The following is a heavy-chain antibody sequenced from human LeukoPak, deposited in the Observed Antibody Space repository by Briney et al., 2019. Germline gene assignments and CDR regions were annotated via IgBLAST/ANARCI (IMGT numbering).Heavy chain of an antibody. D-gene: IGHD1-1*01. CDR1: GFTFSDYY. Sequence: GGSLRLSCAASGFTFSDYYMSWIRQAPGKGLEWVSYISSSSSYTNYADSVKGRFTISRDNSKNTLYLQMSSLRAEDTAVYYCVKITSVTGGDCWGQGTRLTVSS. V-gene: IGHV3-11*06. J-gene: IGHJ4*02. CDR3: VKITSVTGGDC. CDR2: ISSSSSYT.